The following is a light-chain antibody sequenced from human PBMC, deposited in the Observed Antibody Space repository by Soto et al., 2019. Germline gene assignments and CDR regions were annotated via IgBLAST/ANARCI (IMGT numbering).Light chain of an antibody. Sequence: EIVLTQSPSTLSLSPGERATLSCRASQSVSSNLAWYQQKPGQAPRLLIYGASTRATGIPARFSGSGSGTEFTLTISSLQSEDFAVYYCQQYNNWFRTFGQGTKVDI. CDR2: GAS. CDR3: QQYNNWFRT. J-gene: IGKJ1*01. CDR1: QSVSSN. V-gene: IGKV3-15*01.